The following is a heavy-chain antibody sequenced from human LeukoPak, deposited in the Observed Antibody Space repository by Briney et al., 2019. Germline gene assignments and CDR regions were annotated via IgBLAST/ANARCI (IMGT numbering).Heavy chain of an antibody. CDR3: ASHIVVVTAIRHYAMDV. CDR2: ITTSSSYI. V-gene: IGHV3-21*01. D-gene: IGHD2-2*01. Sequence: GGSLRLSCAASGFSFGSYDMNLVRQAPGKGLEWVSSITTSSSYIFYPDSVKGRFTVSRDNAKNSLYLQMNSLRAEDTAVYYCASHIVVVTAIRHYAMDVWGQGTTVTVSS. CDR1: GFSFGSYD. J-gene: IGHJ6*02.